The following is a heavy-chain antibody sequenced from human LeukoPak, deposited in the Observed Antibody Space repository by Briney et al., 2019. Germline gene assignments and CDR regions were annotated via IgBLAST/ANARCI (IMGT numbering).Heavy chain of an antibody. D-gene: IGHD2-15*01. J-gene: IGHJ4*02. CDR1: GFTFSSYW. CDR3: ARVGCSGGSCFDY. CDR2: IKQDGSEK. Sequence: PGGSLRLSCAASGFTFSSYWMSWVRQAPGKGLEWVANIKQDGSEKYYVDSVKGRFTISRDNAKSSLYLQMNSLRAEDTAVYYCARVGCSGGSCFDYWGQGTLVTVSS. V-gene: IGHV3-7*03.